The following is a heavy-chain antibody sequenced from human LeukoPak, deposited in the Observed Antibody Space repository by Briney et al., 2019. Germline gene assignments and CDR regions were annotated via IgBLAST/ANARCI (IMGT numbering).Heavy chain of an antibody. J-gene: IGHJ6*02. CDR2: INHSGRT. Sequence: PSETLSLTCAVYGGSFSDYFWGWIRQPPGKGLEWRGEINHSGRTYYYPSLKRRVTISVDPSEHQFSLNLTSVTAADTAVHYCAGTVVVVPAAPHHGMHVWGQGTTVTVSS. CDR1: GGSFSDYF. V-gene: IGHV4-34*01. D-gene: IGHD2-2*01. CDR3: AGTVVVVPAAPHHGMHV.